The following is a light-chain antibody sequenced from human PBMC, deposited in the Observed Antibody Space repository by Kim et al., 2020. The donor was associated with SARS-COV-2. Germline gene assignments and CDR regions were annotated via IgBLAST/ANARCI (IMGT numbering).Light chain of an antibody. V-gene: IGKV1-27*01. CDR2: AAS. Sequence: GDRVTITCRASQDISNYLAWFQLKPGKAPKLLFYAASALQPGVPSRFSGSGSGTDFTLTVTSLQPEDVATYYCQKCDSAPWTFGQGTKVDIK. CDR1: QDISNY. J-gene: IGKJ1*01. CDR3: QKCDSAPWT.